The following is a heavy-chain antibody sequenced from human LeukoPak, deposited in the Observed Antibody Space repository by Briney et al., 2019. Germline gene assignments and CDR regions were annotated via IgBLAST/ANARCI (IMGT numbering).Heavy chain of an antibody. Sequence: PGGSLRLSCAASGFTFSSYAMSWVRQAPGKGLEWVSAISGSGGSTYYADSVKGRFTISRDNSKNTLYLQMNSLRAEDTAVYYCAKDSYSSGWHINFDYWGQGTLVTVSS. J-gene: IGHJ4*02. D-gene: IGHD6-19*01. CDR3: AKDSYSSGWHINFDY. CDR2: ISGSGGST. CDR1: GFTFSSYA. V-gene: IGHV3-23*01.